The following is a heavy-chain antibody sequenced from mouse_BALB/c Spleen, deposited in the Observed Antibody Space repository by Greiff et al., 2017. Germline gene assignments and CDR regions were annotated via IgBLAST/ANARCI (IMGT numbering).Heavy chain of an antibody. CDR2: IDPANGNT. V-gene: IGHV14-3*02. CDR1: GFNIKDTY. Sequence: EVQLQQSGAELVKPGASVKLSCTASGFNIKDTYMHWVKQRPEQGLEWIGRIDPANGNTKYDPKFQGKATITADTSSNTAYLQLSSLTSEDTAVYYYARSYCEYAMDYWGQGASGSVSS. D-gene: IGHD2-4*01. CDR3: ARSYCEYAMDY. J-gene: IGHJ4*01.